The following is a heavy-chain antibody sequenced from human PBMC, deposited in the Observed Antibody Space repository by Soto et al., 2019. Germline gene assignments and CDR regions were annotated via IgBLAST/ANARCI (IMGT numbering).Heavy chain of an antibody. J-gene: IGHJ4*02. Sequence: ASVKVSCKASGYSFTSNHMHWLRQAPGQGLEWLGIINPNDGSTIYLDKFQGRVTMTRDTSTSTLYMELSGLTSGDTAVYYCARGKQIGQYYFDSWGQGXLVTVSS. V-gene: IGHV1-46*01. D-gene: IGHD6-6*01. CDR1: GYSFTSNH. CDR2: INPNDGST. CDR3: ARGKQIGQYYFDS.